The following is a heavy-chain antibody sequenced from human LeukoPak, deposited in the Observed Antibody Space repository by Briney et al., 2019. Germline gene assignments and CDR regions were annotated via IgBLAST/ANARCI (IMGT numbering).Heavy chain of an antibody. D-gene: IGHD3-10*01. V-gene: IGHV4-59*08. J-gene: IGHJ4*02. CDR2: IYYSGST. Sequence: SETLSLTCTVSGGSISSYYWSWIRQPPGKGQEWIGYIYYSGSTNYNPSLKSRVTISVDTSKNQFSLKLSSVTAADTAVYYCARLWSGAYYFDYWGQGTLVTVSS. CDR1: GGSISSYY. CDR3: ARLWSGAYYFDY.